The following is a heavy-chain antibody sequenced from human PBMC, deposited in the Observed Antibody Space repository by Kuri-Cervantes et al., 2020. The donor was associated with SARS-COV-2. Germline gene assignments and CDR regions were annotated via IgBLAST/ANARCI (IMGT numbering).Heavy chain of an antibody. CDR3: ARVKGIVLIDWFDP. V-gene: IGHV4-34*01. Sequence: SETLSLTCAVYGGSFSGYYWSWIRQPPGKGLEWIGEINHSGSTNYNPSLKSQVTISVDTSKNQFSLKLSSVTAADTAVYYCARVKGIVLIDWFDPWGQGTLVTVSS. CDR1: GGSFSGYY. CDR2: INHSGST. D-gene: IGHD2-8*01. J-gene: IGHJ5*02.